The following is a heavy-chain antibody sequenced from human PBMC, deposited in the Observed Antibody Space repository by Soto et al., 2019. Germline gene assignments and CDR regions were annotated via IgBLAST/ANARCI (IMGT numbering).Heavy chain of an antibody. CDR2: IIPIFGTA. J-gene: IGHJ6*02. CDR3: ARGGGQLEVLVEGMDV. Sequence: QVQLVQSGAEVKKPGSSVKVSCKASGGTFSSYAISWVRQAPGQGLEWMGGIIPIFGTANYAQKFQGRVTITADETTSTAYMELSSLRSADTAVYYCARGGGQLEVLVEGMDVWGQGTTVTVSS. V-gene: IGHV1-69*01. D-gene: IGHD1-1*01. CDR1: GGTFSSYA.